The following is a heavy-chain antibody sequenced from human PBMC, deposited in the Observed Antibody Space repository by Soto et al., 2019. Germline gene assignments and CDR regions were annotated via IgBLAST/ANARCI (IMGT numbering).Heavy chain of an antibody. Sequence: GGSLRLSCAASGFTFNNYAMSWVRQAPGKGLEWVSGISGGSGSTYYADSVKGRFTISRDNSKNTLYLQMNSLRAEDTAVYYCAKDLRGASYDILTGSLFDYWGQGTLVTVSS. CDR1: GFTFNNYA. J-gene: IGHJ4*02. CDR3: AKDLRGASYDILTGSLFDY. CDR2: ISGGSGST. D-gene: IGHD3-9*01. V-gene: IGHV3-23*01.